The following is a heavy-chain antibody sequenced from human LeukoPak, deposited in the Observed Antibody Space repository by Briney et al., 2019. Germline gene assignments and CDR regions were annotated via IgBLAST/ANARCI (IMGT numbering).Heavy chain of an antibody. J-gene: IGHJ4*02. D-gene: IGHD3-9*01. V-gene: IGHV3-30*03. CDR3: ARAPPYDLLTGYFDY. Sequence: GGSLRLSCAGSGFTFNSYGMHWVRQAPGKGLEWVAVISYDGRNKFYADSVKGRFTISRDNSKNTLFLQMNSLRAEDTAVYYCARAPPYDLLTGYFDYWGQGTLVTVSS. CDR2: ISYDGRNK. CDR1: GFTFNSYG.